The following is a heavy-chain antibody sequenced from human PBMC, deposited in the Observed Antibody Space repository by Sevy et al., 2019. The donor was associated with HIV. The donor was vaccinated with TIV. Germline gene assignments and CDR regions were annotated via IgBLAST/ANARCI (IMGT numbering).Heavy chain of an antibody. J-gene: IGHJ4*02. CDR3: TTGRYGATFGY. V-gene: IGHV3-30*04. CDR1: GLTFNIYP. CDR2: VSFDASFK. Sequence: GGSLRLSCVASGLTFNIYPLNWVRQAPGKGLEWVAVVSFDASFKDYADFVKGRFTISRDNTKDTVFLQMDSVRDEDTGKYYCTTGRYGATFGYWGQGAQVTVSS. D-gene: IGHD1-26*01.